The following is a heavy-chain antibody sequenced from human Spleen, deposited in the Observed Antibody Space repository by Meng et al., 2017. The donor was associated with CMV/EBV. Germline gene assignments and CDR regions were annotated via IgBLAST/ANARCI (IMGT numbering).Heavy chain of an antibody. Sequence: GSLRLSCTVSGGSISSSSYYWGWIRQPPGKGLEWIGSIYYSGSTYYNPSLKSRVTISVDTSKNQFSLKLSSVTAADTAVYYCARFATVTTTSLRGGYYYYYYGMDVWGQGTTVTVSS. V-gene: IGHV4-39*07. CDR3: ARFATVTTTSLRGGYYYYYYGMDV. CDR2: IYYSGST. J-gene: IGHJ6*02. D-gene: IGHD4-11*01. CDR1: GGSISSSSYY.